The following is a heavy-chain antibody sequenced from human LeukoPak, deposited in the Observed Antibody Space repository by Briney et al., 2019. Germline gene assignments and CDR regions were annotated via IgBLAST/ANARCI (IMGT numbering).Heavy chain of an antibody. CDR1: GFTFSNYW. D-gene: IGHD2/OR15-2a*01. V-gene: IGHV3-74*01. Sequence: GGSLRLSCAASGFTFSNYWMHWVRQAPGKGLVWVSHINSDGSWTSYADSVKGRFTISKDNAKNTVYLQMNSLRAEDTAVYYCVSFYETYWGRGTLVTVSS. J-gene: IGHJ4*02. CDR3: VSFYETY. CDR2: INSDGSWT.